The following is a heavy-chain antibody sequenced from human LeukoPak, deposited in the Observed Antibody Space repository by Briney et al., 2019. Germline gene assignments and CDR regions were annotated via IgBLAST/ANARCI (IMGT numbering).Heavy chain of an antibody. J-gene: IGHJ6*02. Sequence: PSETLSLTCAVYGGSFSGYYWSLIRQPPGKGLEWIGEINDSGSTNYNPSLKSQVTISVDTSRNQFSLKLSSVTAADTAVYYCARGGRPGLRFLEWPAYPYYYGMDVWGQGTTVTVSS. CDR1: GGSFSGYY. D-gene: IGHD3-3*01. CDR2: INDSGST. V-gene: IGHV4-34*01. CDR3: ARGGRPGLRFLEWPAYPYYYGMDV.